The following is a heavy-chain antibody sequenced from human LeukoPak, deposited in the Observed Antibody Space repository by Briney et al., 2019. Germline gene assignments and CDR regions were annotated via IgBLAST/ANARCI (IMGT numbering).Heavy chain of an antibody. CDR1: GFTFSSYA. Sequence: GRSLRLSCAASGFTFSSYAMHWVRQAPGKGLEWVAVISYDGSNKYYADSVKGRFTISRDNSKNTLYLQMNSLRAEDTAVYYCAKALRRGIVVVPADYWGQGTLVTVSS. CDR2: ISYDGSNK. D-gene: IGHD2-2*01. J-gene: IGHJ4*02. V-gene: IGHV3-30-3*01. CDR3: AKALRRGIVVVPADY.